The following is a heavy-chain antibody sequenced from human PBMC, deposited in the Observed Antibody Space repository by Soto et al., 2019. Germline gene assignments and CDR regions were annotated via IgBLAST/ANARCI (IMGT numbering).Heavy chain of an antibody. CDR2: IYYSGST. D-gene: IGHD6-19*01. J-gene: IGHJ4*02. CDR1: GGSISSGGYY. Sequence: QVQLQESGPGRVKPSQTLSLTCTVSGGSISSGGYYWSWIRQHPGKGLEWIGYIYYSGSTYYNPSLNCRFTISVDTSKNQFSLKLCSVTASDTAVYYCARDTHRESGQWLVFDYWGQGTLVTVSS. V-gene: IGHV4-31*03. CDR3: ARDTHRESGQWLVFDY.